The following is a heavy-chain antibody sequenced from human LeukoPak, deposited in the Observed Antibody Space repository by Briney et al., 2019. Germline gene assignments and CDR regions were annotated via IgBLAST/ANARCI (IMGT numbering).Heavy chain of an antibody. J-gene: IGHJ6*02. V-gene: IGHV3-33*01. D-gene: IGHD2-15*01. CDR3: AREPGYCSGGSCYSYYYYGMDV. CDR2: IWYDGSNK. CDR1: GVTFSSYG. Sequence: GGSLRLSCAASGVTFSSYGRHWVRQAPGKGLERVAVIWYDGSNKYYADSVKGRFTISRDNSKNTLYLQMNSLRAEDTAVYYCAREPGYCSGGSCYSYYYYGMDVWGQGTTVTVSS.